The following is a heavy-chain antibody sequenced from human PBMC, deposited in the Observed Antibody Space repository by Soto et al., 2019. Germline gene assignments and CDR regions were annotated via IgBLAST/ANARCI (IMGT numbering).Heavy chain of an antibody. CDR3: ARHPERIAQIGWFDP. D-gene: IGHD6-13*01. Sequence: EVQLVESGGGLVQPGGSLRLSCAASGFTFSSYSMNWVRQAPGKGLEWVSYISSSSSTIYYADSVKGRFTISRDNAKNSLYLQMNSPRAEVTAVYYCARHPERIAQIGWFDPWGQGTLVTVSS. V-gene: IGHV3-48*01. CDR1: GFTFSSYS. J-gene: IGHJ5*02. CDR2: ISSSSSTI.